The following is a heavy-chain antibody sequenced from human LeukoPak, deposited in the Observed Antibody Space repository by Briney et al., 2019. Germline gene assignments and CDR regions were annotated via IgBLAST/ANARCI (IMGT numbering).Heavy chain of an antibody. J-gene: IGHJ4*02. V-gene: IGHV3-21*01. Sequence: PGGSLRLSCAASGFSFSSYTMNWVRQAPGKGLEWASIISSSSSYIYYADSVKGRFTISRDNAKNALYLQMNSLRVEDMAVYYCARDGRCGGDCYASWGQGTLVTVSS. CDR3: ARDGRCGGDCYAS. D-gene: IGHD2-21*02. CDR1: GFSFSSYT. CDR2: ISSSSSYI.